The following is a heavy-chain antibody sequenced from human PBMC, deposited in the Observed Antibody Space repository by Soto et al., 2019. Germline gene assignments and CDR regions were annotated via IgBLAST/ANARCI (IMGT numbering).Heavy chain of an antibody. Sequence: GGSLRLSCAASGFTFSSYGMHWVRQAPGKGLEWVAVIWYDGSNKYYADSVKGRFTISRDNSKNTLYLQMNSLRAEDTAVYYCAKRRYYGSGRNRDYYGMDVWGQGTTVTVSS. D-gene: IGHD3-10*01. CDR1: GFTFSSYG. V-gene: IGHV3-30*02. CDR3: AKRRYYGSGRNRDYYGMDV. J-gene: IGHJ6*02. CDR2: IWYDGSNK.